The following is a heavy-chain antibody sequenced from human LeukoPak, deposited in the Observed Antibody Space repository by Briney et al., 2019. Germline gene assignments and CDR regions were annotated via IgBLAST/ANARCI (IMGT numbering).Heavy chain of an antibody. CDR3: AKPIATIREDPCDS. Sequence: GGSLRLSCAASGFIFSNYHMSWVRQAPGKGLEWVSRISGVTTSTYYADSVKGRFTISRDNSKNILYLHMNSLRAEDTALYYCAKPIATIREDPCDSWGEGTLGTVSS. CDR2: ISGVTTST. J-gene: IGHJ4*02. CDR1: GFIFSNYH. D-gene: IGHD3-10*01. V-gene: IGHV3-23*01.